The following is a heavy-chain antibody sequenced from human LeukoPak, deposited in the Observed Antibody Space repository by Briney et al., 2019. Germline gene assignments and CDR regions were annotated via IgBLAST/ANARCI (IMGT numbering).Heavy chain of an antibody. CDR2: ISGSDGST. Sequence: ISGSDGSTYYADSVKGRFTISRDNSKNTLYLQMNSLRVEDTAIYYCAKGRGYCTGGSCYSDYWGQGTLVTVSS. CDR3: AKGRGYCTGGSCYSDY. V-gene: IGHV3-23*01. J-gene: IGHJ4*02. D-gene: IGHD2-15*01.